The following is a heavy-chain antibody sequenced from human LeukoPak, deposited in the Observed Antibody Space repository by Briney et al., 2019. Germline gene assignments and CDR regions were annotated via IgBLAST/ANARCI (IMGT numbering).Heavy chain of an antibody. CDR1: GFTVSSQY. Sequence: GGSLRLSCAASGFTVSSQYMSWVPPAPGKGLEWVSVIFNGGSTYYADSVKGRFTISTDNSKNMLYLQMNSLRAEDTAVYYCARGLFASGSYYNFFDYWGQGTLVTVSS. J-gene: IGHJ4*02. D-gene: IGHD3-10*01. CDR3: ARGLFASGSYYNFFDY. CDR2: IFNGGST. V-gene: IGHV3-66*01.